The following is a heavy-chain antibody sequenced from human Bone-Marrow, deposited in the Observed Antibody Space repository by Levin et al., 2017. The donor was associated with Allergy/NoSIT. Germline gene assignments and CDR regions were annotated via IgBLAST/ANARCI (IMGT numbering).Heavy chain of an antibody. J-gene: IGHJ4*02. Sequence: SETLSLTCTVSGDSVNSANYYWAWIRQSPEKGLEWIAYVFYSGNPYYNPALKSRVTISVDTSKNQFSLSLKSVTAADTAVYYCARIGGNPRGPFDYWGQGALVTVSS. V-gene: IGHV4-61*01. D-gene: IGHD4-23*01. CDR3: ARIGGNPRGPFDY. CDR2: VFYSGNP. CDR1: GDSVNSANYY.